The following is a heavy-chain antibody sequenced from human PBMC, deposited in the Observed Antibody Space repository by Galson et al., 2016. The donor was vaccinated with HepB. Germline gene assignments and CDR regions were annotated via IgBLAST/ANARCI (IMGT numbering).Heavy chain of an antibody. D-gene: IGHD3-10*01. J-gene: IGHJ6*02. CDR2: FDPEDGKT. CDR1: GYTLTELS. V-gene: IGHV1-24*01. CDR3: AARRGNFKDNGMDV. Sequence: SVKVSCKVSGYTLTELSVHWVQQAPGKGLEWMGSFDPEDGKTIYAQKFQGRVTMTEDTSTETSYIELSSLGSEDTAIYYCAARRGNFKDNGMDVWGQGTTVTVSS.